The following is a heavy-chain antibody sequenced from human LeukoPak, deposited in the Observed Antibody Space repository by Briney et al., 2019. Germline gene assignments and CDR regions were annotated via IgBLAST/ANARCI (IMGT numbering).Heavy chain of an antibody. V-gene: IGHV4-34*01. CDR3: ARDGTDCSSTSCYTPGHYYYMDV. D-gene: IGHD2-2*02. J-gene: IGHJ6*03. Sequence: SETLSLTCAVYGGSFSGYYWSWIRQPPGKGLEWIGEINHSGSTNYNPSLKSRVTISVDTSKNQFSLKLSSVTAADTAVYYCARDGTDCSSTSCYTPGHYYYMDVWGKGTTVTVSS. CDR2: INHSGST. CDR1: GGSFSGYY.